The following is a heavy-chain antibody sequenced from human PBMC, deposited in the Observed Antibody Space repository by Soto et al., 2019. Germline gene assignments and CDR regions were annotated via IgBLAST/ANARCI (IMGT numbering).Heavy chain of an antibody. CDR3: ARALYYYCMDV. CDR2: IYSGGST. CDR1: GFTVSSNY. Sequence: EVQLVESGGGLVQPGGSLRLSCAASGFTVSSNYMSWVRQAPGKGLEWVSVIYSGGSTYYADSVKGRFTISRDNSKNTLYLQMNSLRAEDTAVYYCARALYYYCMDVWGKGTTVTVSS. J-gene: IGHJ6*03. V-gene: IGHV3-66*01.